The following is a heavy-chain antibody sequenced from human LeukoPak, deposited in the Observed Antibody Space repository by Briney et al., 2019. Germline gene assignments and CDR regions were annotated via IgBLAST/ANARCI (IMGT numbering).Heavy chain of an antibody. J-gene: IGHJ4*02. CDR2: IFWDDDK. V-gene: IGHV2-5*02. CDR1: GFSLSTTGVG. D-gene: IGHD3-22*01. CDR3: AHFSHYYDSSGYKYYFDY. Sequence: SGPTLVKPTQTLTLTCTFSGFSLSTTGVGVGWIRQPPGKALEWLALIFWDDDKRYSRSLESRLTISRDTSKNQVVLTVTNMDPVDTATYYCAHFSHYYDSSGYKYYFDYWGQGTLVTVSS.